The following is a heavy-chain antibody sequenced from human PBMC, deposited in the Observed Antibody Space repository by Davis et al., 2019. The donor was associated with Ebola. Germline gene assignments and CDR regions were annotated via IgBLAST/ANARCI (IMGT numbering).Heavy chain of an antibody. CDR2: VYNRDTT. CDR1: GGSVSSDVYS. V-gene: IGHV4-61*08. D-gene: IGHD1-26*01. J-gene: IGHJ6*03. Sequence: MPSETLSLTCSVTGGSVSSDVYSWNWIRQSPGKGLEWIGFVYNRDTTTYNTSLNGRVTISKHTSKNLFSLRLSSVGAADSAVYYCAALFSGRYLDYVDVGGKGTTVTVS. CDR3: AALFSGRYLDYVDV.